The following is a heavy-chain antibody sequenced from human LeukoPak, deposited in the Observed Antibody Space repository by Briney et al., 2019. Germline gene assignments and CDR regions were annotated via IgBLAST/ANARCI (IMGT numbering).Heavy chain of an antibody. V-gene: IGHV4-34*01. J-gene: IGHJ4*02. D-gene: IGHD1-26*01. Sequence: SETLSLTCAVSGGSFSGYYWTWIRQPPGKGLEWIGEINHSGSANYNPSLKSRVTISLDTSENQFSLKLSSVTAADTAVYYCAARVVGATTIDYWGQGTLVTVSS. CDR1: GGSFSGYY. CDR3: AARVVGATTIDY. CDR2: INHSGSA.